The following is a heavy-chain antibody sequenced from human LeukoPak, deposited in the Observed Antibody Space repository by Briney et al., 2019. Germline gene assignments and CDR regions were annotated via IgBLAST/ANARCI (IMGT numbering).Heavy chain of an antibody. Sequence: PGGSLRLSCSASGFNFRGFAMGWVRQAPGKGXXXXXXXSGSGISTYSADSVKGRFTTSRDNSKNTVFLQMSSLRAEDTAKYYCAKKRYLEWLSPRNYFDSWGPGTLVTVSS. CDR3: AKKRYLEWLSPRNYFDS. CDR2: XSGSGIST. V-gene: IGHV3-23*01. D-gene: IGHD3-3*01. J-gene: IGHJ4*02. CDR1: GFNFRGFA.